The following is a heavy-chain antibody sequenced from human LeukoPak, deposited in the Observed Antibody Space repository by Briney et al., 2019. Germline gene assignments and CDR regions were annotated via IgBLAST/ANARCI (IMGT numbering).Heavy chain of an antibody. CDR2: ISGSGGST. V-gene: IGHV3-23*01. Sequence: GGSLRLSCAASGFTFSSYAMSWVRQAPGKGLEWVSDISGSGGSTYYADSVKGRFTISRDNSKNTLYLQMNSLRAEDTAVYYCAKDRNPMDGSGSLFDYWGQGTLVTVSS. D-gene: IGHD3-10*01. CDR3: AKDRNPMDGSGSLFDY. J-gene: IGHJ4*02. CDR1: GFTFSSYA.